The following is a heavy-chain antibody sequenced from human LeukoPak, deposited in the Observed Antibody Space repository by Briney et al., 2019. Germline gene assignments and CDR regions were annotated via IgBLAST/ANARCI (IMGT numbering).Heavy chain of an antibody. D-gene: IGHD2-8*01. CDR1: GGTFSSYA. J-gene: IGHJ4*02. CDR3: ARDAESGYCTNGVCPMDY. CDR2: IIPIFGTA. Sequence: SVKVSCKASGGTFSSYAISWVRQAPGQGLEWMGGIIPIFGTANYAQKFQGRVTITTDESTSTAYMELSSLRSEDTAVYYCARDAESGYCTNGVCPMDYWGQGTLVTVSS. V-gene: IGHV1-69*05.